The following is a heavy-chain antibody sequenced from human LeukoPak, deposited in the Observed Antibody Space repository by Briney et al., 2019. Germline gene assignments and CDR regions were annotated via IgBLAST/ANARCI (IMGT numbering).Heavy chain of an antibody. CDR2: IYTSGST. J-gene: IGHJ4*02. CDR1: GGSISSGGYY. CDR3: ARDQSSSGHFDY. Sequence: SQTLSLTCTVSGGSISSGGYYWSWIRQPPGKGLEWIGRIYTSGSTNYNPSLKSRVTMSVDTSKNQFSLKLSSVTAADTAVYYCARDQSSSGHFDYWGQGTLVTVSS. D-gene: IGHD6-19*01. V-gene: IGHV4-61*02.